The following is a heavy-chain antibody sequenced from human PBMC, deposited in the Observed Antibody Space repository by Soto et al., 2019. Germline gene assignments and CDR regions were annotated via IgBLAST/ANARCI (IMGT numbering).Heavy chain of an antibody. V-gene: IGHV1-46*04. Sequence: ATGQGLEWMGVINPSGDSATYAQKLQGRVTMTRDTSTSTLYMELSSLRAEDTAMYYCANYGWGSIGWYNDYWGQGTLVTVSS. CDR3: ANYGWGSIGWYNDY. D-gene: IGHD6-19*01. J-gene: IGHJ4*02. CDR2: INPSGDSA.